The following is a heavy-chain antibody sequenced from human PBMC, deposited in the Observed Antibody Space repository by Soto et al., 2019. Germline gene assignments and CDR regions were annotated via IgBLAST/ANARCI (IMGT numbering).Heavy chain of an antibody. V-gene: IGHV1-18*01. J-gene: IGHJ4*02. CDR1: GYTFTSYG. CDR2: ISAYNGNT. CDR3: ARDKIPGFDYDFWSGYYSVIDY. Sequence: ASVKVSCKASGYTFTSYGISWVRQAPGQGLEWMGWISAYNGNTNYAQKLQGRVTMTTDTSTSTAYMELRSLRSDDTAVYYCARDKIPGFDYDFWSGYYSVIDYWGQGTLVTVSS. D-gene: IGHD3-3*01.